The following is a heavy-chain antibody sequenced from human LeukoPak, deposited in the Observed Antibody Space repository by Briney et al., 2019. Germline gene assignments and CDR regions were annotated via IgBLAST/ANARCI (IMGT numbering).Heavy chain of an antibody. CDR1: GFTFSSYA. CDR3: AKSRAIVVVVAATPLDY. J-gene: IGHJ4*02. CDR2: ISGSGGST. D-gene: IGHD2-15*01. V-gene: IGHV3-23*01. Sequence: PEGSLRLSCAASGFTFSSYAMSWVRQAPGKGLEWVSAISGSGGSTYYADSVKGRFTISRDNSKNTLYLQMNSLRAEDTAVYYCAKSRAIVVVVAATPLDYWGQGTLVTVSS.